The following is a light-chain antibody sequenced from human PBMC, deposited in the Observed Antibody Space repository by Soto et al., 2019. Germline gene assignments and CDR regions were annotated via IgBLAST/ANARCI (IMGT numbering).Light chain of an antibody. CDR2: DAS. CDR1: QIISNN. V-gene: IGKV3-20*01. J-gene: IGKJ5*01. CDR3: QQYGSSPIT. Sequence: EIVMTQSPATLSVSPGERATLSCRASQIISNNLAWYQQKPGRAPRLFIYDASTRATGIPDRFSGSGSGTDFTLTISRLEPEDFAVYYCQQYGSSPITFGQGTRLEIK.